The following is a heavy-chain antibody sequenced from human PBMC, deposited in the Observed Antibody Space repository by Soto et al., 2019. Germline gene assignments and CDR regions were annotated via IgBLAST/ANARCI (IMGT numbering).Heavy chain of an antibody. J-gene: IGHJ4*02. V-gene: IGHV5-51*01. CDR3: ARSPRSSPYFDY. Sequence: GESLKISCQSSGYTFSNFWIGWVRQLPGKGLEWMGTIYPGDHETRYSPSFHGKVTISADRSINTAYLQWNSLEASDTAFYFCARSPRSSPYFDYWGQGALVTVSS. CDR1: GYTFSNFW. D-gene: IGHD6-13*01. CDR2: IYPGDHET.